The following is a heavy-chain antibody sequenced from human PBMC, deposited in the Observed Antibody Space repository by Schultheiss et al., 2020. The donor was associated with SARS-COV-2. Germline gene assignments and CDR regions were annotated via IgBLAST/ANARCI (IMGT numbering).Heavy chain of an antibody. D-gene: IGHD3-9*01. Sequence: GGSLRLSCAVSGFTLSNYEMNWVRQASGKGLEWVAVIWYDGSNKYYADSVKGRFTISRDNSKNTLYLQMNSLRAEDTAVYYCARDPYDILTGYPAYYFDYWGQGTLVTVSS. V-gene: IGHV3-33*08. J-gene: IGHJ4*02. CDR3: ARDPYDILTGYPAYYFDY. CDR2: IWYDGSNK. CDR1: GFTLSNYE.